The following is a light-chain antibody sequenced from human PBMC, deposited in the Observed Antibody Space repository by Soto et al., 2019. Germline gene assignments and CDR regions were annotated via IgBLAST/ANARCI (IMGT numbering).Light chain of an antibody. Sequence: DIVMTQSPLSLPVTPGEPASISCRSSQSLLHSDGYNYLDWFLQRPGQSPQLLIYLGSSRASGVPDRFSGRGSGTDFTLKLSRVEAEDVGVYYCMQALQTPLPFGGGTKVDIK. J-gene: IGKJ4*01. CDR2: LGS. CDR1: QSLLHSDGYNY. CDR3: MQALQTPLP. V-gene: IGKV2-28*01.